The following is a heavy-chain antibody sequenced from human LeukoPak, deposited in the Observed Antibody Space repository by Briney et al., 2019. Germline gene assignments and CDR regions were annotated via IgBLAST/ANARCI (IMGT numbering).Heavy chain of an antibody. V-gene: IGHV3-74*01. CDR3: ARDINWALGNP. CDR2: ITSDGSST. CDR1: GFILSSYW. D-gene: IGHD1-1*01. J-gene: IGHJ5*02. Sequence: RAGGSLRLSCAASGFILSSYWMHWVRHAPGKGLVWVSRITSDGSSTIYADSVKGRFTSSRDNAKNTLYLQMNSLRVEDTAVYYCARDINWALGNPWGQGTLVIVSS.